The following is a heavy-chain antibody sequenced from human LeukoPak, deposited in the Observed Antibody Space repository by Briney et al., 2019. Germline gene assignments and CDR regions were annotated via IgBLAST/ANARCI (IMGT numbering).Heavy chain of an antibody. J-gene: IGHJ5*02. CDR1: GFTFSNYG. CDR2: IWYDGSTK. D-gene: IGHD3-10*01. V-gene: IGHV3-33*01. Sequence: GGSLRLSCAASGFTFSNYGMHWVRQAPGKGLEWVAVIWYDGSTKYYVDSVKGRFTISRDNSKNTLYLEVNSLRAEDTAVYYCARSLERYYSGSGSYYMNNWFDPWGQGTLVTVSS. CDR3: ARSLERYYSGSGSYYMNNWFDP.